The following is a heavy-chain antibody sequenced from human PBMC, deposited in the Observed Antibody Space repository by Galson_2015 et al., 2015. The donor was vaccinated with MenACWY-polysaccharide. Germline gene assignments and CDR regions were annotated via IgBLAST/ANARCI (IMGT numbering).Heavy chain of an antibody. V-gene: IGHV2-70*01. CDR2: IDWDDDK. J-gene: IGHJ4*02. CDR1: GFSLSTSGMC. D-gene: IGHD3-22*01. Sequence: PALVKPTQPLTQTCTFSGFSLSTSGMCVSWIRQPPGKALEWLALIDWDDDKYYSTSLKTRLTISKDTSKNQVVLTMTNMDPVDTATYYCARMGLYYDSSGYYDYWGQGTLVTVSS. CDR3: ARMGLYYDSSGYYDY.